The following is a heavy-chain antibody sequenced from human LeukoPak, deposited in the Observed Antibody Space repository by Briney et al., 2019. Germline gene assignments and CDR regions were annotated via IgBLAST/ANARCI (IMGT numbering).Heavy chain of an antibody. Sequence: GGSLRLSCAASGFTFDDYAMLWVRQAPGKGLEWVSGISWNSGSIGYADSVKGRFTISRDNAKNSLYLQMNSLRAEDTALYYWAKDTHYVRSYFDYWGQGTLVTVSS. D-gene: IGHD4-17*01. CDR1: GFTFDDYA. J-gene: IGHJ4*02. V-gene: IGHV3-9*01. CDR2: ISWNSGSI. CDR3: AKDTHYVRSYFDY.